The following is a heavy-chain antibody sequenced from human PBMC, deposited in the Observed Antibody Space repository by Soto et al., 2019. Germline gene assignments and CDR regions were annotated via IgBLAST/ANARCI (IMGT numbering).Heavy chain of an antibody. V-gene: IGHV3-23*01. J-gene: IGHJ4*02. CDR3: ANEESKPRTYYYDSSGYYGH. CDR1: GFTFSSYA. CDR2: ISGSGGST. D-gene: IGHD3-22*01. Sequence: EVQLLESGGGLVQPGGSLRLSCAASGFTFSSYAMSWVRQAPGKGLEWVLAISGSGGSTYYADSVKGRFTISRDNSKNTLYLQMNSLRAEDTAVYYCANEESKPRTYYYDSSGYYGHWGQGTLVTVSS.